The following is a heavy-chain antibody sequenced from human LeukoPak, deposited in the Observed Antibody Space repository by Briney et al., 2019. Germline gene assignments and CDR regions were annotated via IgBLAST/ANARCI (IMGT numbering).Heavy chain of an antibody. J-gene: IGHJ4*02. CDR1: GFTFSSYA. CDR3: ARGGRWLPEGFDY. CDR2: ISYDGSNK. Sequence: PGGSLRLSCAASGFTFSSYAMHWVRQAPGKGLEWVAVISYDGSNKYYADSVKGRFTTSRDNSKNTLYLQMNSLRAEDTAVYYCARGGRWLPEGFDYWGQGTLVTVSS. V-gene: IGHV3-30*04. D-gene: IGHD5-24*01.